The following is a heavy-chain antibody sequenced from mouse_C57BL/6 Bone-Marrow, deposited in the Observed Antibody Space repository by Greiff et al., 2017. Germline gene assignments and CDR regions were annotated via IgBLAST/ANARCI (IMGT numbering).Heavy chain of an antibody. Sequence: VQLQQSGPGLVKPSQSLSLTCSATGYSITSGYYWNWIRQCPGNKLEWMGYKSYDGSTNYNPSFKNQTSITRDTSKNQSCLKLKSVTTEDTATYYCARGVRDWGRGTSVTVSS. V-gene: IGHV3-6*01. J-gene: IGHJ4*01. CDR3: ARGVRD. CDR1: GYSITSGYY. D-gene: IGHD2-5*01. CDR2: KSYDGST.